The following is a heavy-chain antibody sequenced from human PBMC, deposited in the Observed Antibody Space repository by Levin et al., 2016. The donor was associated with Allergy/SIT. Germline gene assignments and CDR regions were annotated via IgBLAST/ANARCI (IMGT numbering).Heavy chain of an antibody. CDR1: GGSISTSSYH. V-gene: IGHV4-39*01. D-gene: IGHD6-19*01. J-gene: IGHJ6*02. CDR3: ARPYISGRLGYVSGALDV. CDR2: VFYGGTA. Sequence: SETLSLTCTVSGGSISTSSYHWAWIRQPPGKGLEWVGSVFYGGTAYYNPSLQSRVSISVDTSKNQLSLSVNSVSAADTGVYYCARPYISGRLGYVSGALDVWGQGTTVTVS.